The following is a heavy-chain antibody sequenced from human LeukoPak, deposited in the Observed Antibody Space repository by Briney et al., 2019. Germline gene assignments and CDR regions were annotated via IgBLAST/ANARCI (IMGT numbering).Heavy chain of an antibody. Sequence: GGSLRLSCAASGFTFSSYGMHWVRQAPGKGLEWVAFIRHDGSNKYYVDSVKGRFTISRDNSKNTLYLQMNSLRAEDTAVYYCARDPSYYDFWSGRFDYWGQGTLVTVSS. J-gene: IGHJ4*02. CDR1: GFTFSSYG. CDR2: IRHDGSNK. CDR3: ARDPSYYDFWSGRFDY. V-gene: IGHV3-30*02. D-gene: IGHD3-3*01.